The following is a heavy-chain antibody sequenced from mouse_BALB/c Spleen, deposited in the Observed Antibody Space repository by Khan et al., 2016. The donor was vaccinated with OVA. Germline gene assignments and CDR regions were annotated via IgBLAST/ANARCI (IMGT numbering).Heavy chain of an antibody. J-gene: IGHJ2*01. V-gene: IGHV2-6-7*01. CDR3: ASDTTGYYFDY. CDR2: TSADGST. D-gene: IGHD2-12*01. Sequence: QVQLKESGPGLVVPSQSLSITFTVSGFSLTGYGANWVRQPPGKGLEWLGITSADGSTDYSSALKSRLNITKDNAKSQAFLKMNSLPTDDTARYNCASDTTGYYFDYWGQGTTLPVSS. CDR1: GFSLTGYG.